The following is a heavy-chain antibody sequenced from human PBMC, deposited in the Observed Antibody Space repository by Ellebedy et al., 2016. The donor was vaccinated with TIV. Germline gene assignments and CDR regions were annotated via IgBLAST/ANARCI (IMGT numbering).Heavy chain of an antibody. CDR2: IRPDSGVT. CDR1: GYTFTAYH. CDR3: AALPYISTSSAY. J-gene: IGHJ4*02. D-gene: IGHD6-13*01. Sequence: ASVKVSCKASGYTFTAYHIHWVRQAPGQGLEWMGCIRPDSGVTYYAQRFQGRVTMTRDTSISTGYMELSGLKSDDTAVYYCAALPYISTSSAYWGQGTLVTVSS. V-gene: IGHV1-2*02.